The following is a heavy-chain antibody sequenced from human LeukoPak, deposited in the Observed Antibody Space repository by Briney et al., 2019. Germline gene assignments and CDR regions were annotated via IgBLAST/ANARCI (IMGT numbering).Heavy chain of an antibody. CDR3: ARDGPIAAAGPKLYYYYMDV. V-gene: IGHV1-18*01. D-gene: IGHD6-13*01. J-gene: IGHJ6*03. Sequence: ASVKVSCKASGYTFTSYGISWVRQAPGQGLEWMGWISAYNGNTNYAQKLQGRVTMTTDTSTSTAYMELRSLRSDDTAVYYCARDGPIAAAGPKLYYYYMDVWGKGTTVTVPS. CDR2: ISAYNGNT. CDR1: GYTFTSYG.